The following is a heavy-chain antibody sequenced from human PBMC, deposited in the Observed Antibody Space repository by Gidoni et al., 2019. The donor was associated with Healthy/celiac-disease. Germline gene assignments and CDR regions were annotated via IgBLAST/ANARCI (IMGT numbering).Heavy chain of an antibody. V-gene: IGHV5-51*01. CDR3: ARHIPKWFGEGYDAFDI. CDR2: IYPGDSDT. Sequence: DVQLVQSGPAVNKRGASLKLSCQGSGYSFTSSWIGWVRQMPGKGLEWMWIIYPGDSDTRYSPSFQGQVTISADQSISTAYLQWSSLKASDTAMYYCARHIPKWFGEGYDAFDIWGQGTMVTVSS. CDR1: GYSFTSSW. D-gene: IGHD3-10*01. J-gene: IGHJ3*02.